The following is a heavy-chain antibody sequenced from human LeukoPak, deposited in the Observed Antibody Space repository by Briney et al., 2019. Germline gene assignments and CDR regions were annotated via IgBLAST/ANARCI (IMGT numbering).Heavy chain of an antibody. V-gene: IGHV1-2*02. Sequence: GASVTVSCKASGYTFTDYYMHWVRQAPGQGFEWMGGINPNEGDTNYAQKFQGRVTMNRDTSSSTAHMEVSRLRSDDTAVYYCARANFLYCSSSTCLFDYWGQGTLVTVSS. J-gene: IGHJ4*02. CDR1: GYTFTDYY. D-gene: IGHD2-2*01. CDR2: INPNEGDT. CDR3: ARANFLYCSSSTCLFDY.